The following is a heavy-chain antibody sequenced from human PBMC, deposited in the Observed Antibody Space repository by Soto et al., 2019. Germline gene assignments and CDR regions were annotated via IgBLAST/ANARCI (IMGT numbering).Heavy chain of an antibody. D-gene: IGHD1-7*01. CDR2: VSGSSGSK. V-gene: IGHV3-23*01. CDR1: GFPFSRYA. CDR3: AKDWCSGTTCYCLEN. Sequence: EVQRLECGGGLVQPGGSLRLSCAASGFPFSRYAMSWVRQAPGKGLEWVSSVSGSSGSKSYADSVKGRFTISRDNSKSTVYLQMNSLRAEDTAVYFCAKDWCSGTTCYCLENWGQGTLVTVSS. J-gene: IGHJ4*02.